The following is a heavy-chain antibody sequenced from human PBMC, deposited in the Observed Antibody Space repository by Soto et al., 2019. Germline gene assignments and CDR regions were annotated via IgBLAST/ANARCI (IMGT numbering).Heavy chain of an antibody. Sequence: QLQLQESGSVLVKPSQTLSLTCAVSGGSISSGGYSWSWIRQPPGKGLEWIGYIYHSGSTYYNPSHKSRVTISVDRSKNQFSLKLSSVTAADTAVYYCARGGGIAVAATAHWGQGTLVTVSS. J-gene: IGHJ4*02. CDR1: GGSISSGGYS. D-gene: IGHD6-19*01. CDR3: ARGGGIAVAATAH. V-gene: IGHV4-30-2*01. CDR2: IYHSGST.